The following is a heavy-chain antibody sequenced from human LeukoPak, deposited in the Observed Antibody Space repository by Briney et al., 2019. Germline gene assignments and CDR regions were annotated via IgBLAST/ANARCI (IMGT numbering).Heavy chain of an antibody. V-gene: IGHV3-30*04. D-gene: IGHD3-22*01. J-gene: IGHJ6*03. CDR2: ISYDGSNK. Sequence: GGSLRLSCAASGFTFSSYAMHWVRQAPGKGLEWVAVISYDGSNKYYADSVKGRFTISRDNSKNTLYLQMNSLRAEDTAVYYCARSRGYYHDSSGYFGFMDVWGKGTTVTVSS. CDR3: ARSRGYYHDSSGYFGFMDV. CDR1: GFTFSSYA.